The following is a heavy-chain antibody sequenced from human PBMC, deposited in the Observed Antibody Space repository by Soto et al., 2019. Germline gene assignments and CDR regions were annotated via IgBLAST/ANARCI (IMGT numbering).Heavy chain of an antibody. CDR3: VKGEYYYDSSGYYPFDY. D-gene: IGHD3-22*01. J-gene: IGHJ4*02. Sequence: GGSLRLSCAASGFTFSIYAMHWVRQAPGKGLEYVSSISTNGGSTDYADSVKGRFTISRDNSKNTVYLQMSNLRVEDTAVYYCVKGEYYYDSSGYYPFDYWGQGTLVTVSS. CDR1: GFTFSIYA. V-gene: IGHV3-64D*06. CDR2: ISTNGGST.